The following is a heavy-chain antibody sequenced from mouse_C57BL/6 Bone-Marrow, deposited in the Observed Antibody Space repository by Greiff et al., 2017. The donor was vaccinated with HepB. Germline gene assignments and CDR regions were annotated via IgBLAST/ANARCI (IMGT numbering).Heavy chain of an antibody. J-gene: IGHJ2*01. D-gene: IGHD2-10*02. CDR1: GFTFSDFY. V-gene: IGHV7-1*01. Sequence: DVKLVESGGGLVQSGRSLRLSCATSGFTFSDFYMEWVRQAPGKGLEWIAASRNKANDYTTEYSASVKGRFIVSRDTSQSILYLQMNALRAEDTAIYYCARASYGNYFYFDYWGQGTTLTVSS. CDR2: SRNKANDYTT. CDR3: ARASYGNYFYFDY.